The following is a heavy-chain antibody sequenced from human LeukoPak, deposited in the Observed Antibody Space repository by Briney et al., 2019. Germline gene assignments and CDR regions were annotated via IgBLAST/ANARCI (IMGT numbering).Heavy chain of an antibody. V-gene: IGHV3-23*01. Sequence: GGSLRLSCAASGFTFSSYAMSWVRQAPGKGLEWVSAISGSGGSTYYADSVKGRFTISRDNSKNTLYLQMNSLRAEDTAVYYCANQDRSGYYLSGYFDYWGQGTLVTVSS. J-gene: IGHJ4*02. CDR2: ISGSGGST. CDR1: GFTFSSYA. CDR3: ANQDRSGYYLSGYFDY. D-gene: IGHD3-22*01.